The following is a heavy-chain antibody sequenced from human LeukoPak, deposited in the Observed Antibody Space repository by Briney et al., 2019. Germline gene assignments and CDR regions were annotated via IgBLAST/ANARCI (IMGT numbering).Heavy chain of an antibody. CDR1: GFTFSSYS. Sequence: GGSLRLSCAASGFTFSSYSMNWVRQAPGKGLEWVSSISSSSSYIYYADSVKGRFAISRDNAKNSLYLQMNSLRAEDTAVYYCARVSGYGYGYIDYWGQGTLVTVSS. CDR3: ARVSGYGYGYIDY. D-gene: IGHD5-18*01. J-gene: IGHJ4*02. CDR2: ISSSSSYI. V-gene: IGHV3-21*01.